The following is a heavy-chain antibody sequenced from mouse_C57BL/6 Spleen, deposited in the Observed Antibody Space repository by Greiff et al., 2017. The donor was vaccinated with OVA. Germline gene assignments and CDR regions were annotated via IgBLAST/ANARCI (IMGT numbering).Heavy chain of an antibody. D-gene: IGHD2-5*01. CDR2: IYSGSGST. CDR1: GYTFTSSW. J-gene: IGHJ4*01. Sequence: QVQLKQPGAELVKPWASGKMSCKASGYTFTSSWITWVEQRPGQGLEWDGDIYSGSGSTNYNEKFKSKATLTVDTSSSTAYMQLSSLTSEDSAVYYCALYSNYAMDDWGQGTSVTVSS. V-gene: IGHV1-55*01. CDR3: ALYSNYAMDD.